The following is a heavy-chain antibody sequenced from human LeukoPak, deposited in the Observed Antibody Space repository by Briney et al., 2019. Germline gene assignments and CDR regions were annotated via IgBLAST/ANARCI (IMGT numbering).Heavy chain of an antibody. Sequence: GASVKVSCKASGGTFSSYAISWVRQAPGQGLEWMGGIIPIFGTANYAQKFQGRVTITADESTSTAYMELSSLRSEDTAVYYCASAQVLDSSGYPEGYYFDYWGQGTLVTVSS. D-gene: IGHD3-22*01. J-gene: IGHJ4*02. CDR1: GGTFSSYA. CDR2: IIPIFGTA. V-gene: IGHV1-69*13. CDR3: ASAQVLDSSGYPEGYYFDY.